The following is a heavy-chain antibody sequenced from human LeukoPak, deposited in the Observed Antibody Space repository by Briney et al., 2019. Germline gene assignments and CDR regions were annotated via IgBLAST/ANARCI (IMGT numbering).Heavy chain of an antibody. Sequence: GGSLRLSCAASGFTFSGSAMHWVRQASGKGLEWVGRIRSKANSYATAYAASVKGRFTISRDDSKNTAYLQMNSLKTEDTAVYYCTSQGAMVGYYFDYWGQGTLVTVSS. CDR1: GFTFSGSA. CDR3: TSQGAMVGYYFDY. CDR2: IRSKANSYAT. J-gene: IGHJ4*02. V-gene: IGHV3-73*01. D-gene: IGHD5-18*01.